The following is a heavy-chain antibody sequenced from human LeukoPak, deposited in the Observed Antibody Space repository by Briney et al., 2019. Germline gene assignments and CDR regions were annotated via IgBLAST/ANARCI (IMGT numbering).Heavy chain of an antibody. Sequence: ASVKVSCKASGYTFTGYYMHWVRQAPGQGLEWMGWINPNSGGTNYAQKFQGRVTMTRDTSISTAYMELSRLRSDDTAVSYCARGDFNDYCSSNSCSPFDPWGTATLVTVSS. CDR2: INPNSGGT. V-gene: IGHV1-2*02. J-gene: IGHJ5*02. CDR3: ARGDFNDYCSSNSCSPFDP. CDR1: GYTFTGYY. D-gene: IGHD2-2*01.